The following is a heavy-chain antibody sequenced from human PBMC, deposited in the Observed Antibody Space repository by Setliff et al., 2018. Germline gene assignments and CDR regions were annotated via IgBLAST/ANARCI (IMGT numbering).Heavy chain of an antibody. CDR3: ARVSRTIVGARGFDY. CDR2: IIPIFGTA. V-gene: IGHV1-69*13. Sequence: ASVKVSCKASGGTFSSYGISWVRQAPGQGLEWMGGIIPIFGTANYAQKFQGRVTITADESTSTAYMELSSLRSEDTAVYCCARVSRTIVGARGFDYWGQGTLVTVSS. J-gene: IGHJ4*02. CDR1: GGTFSSYG. D-gene: IGHD1-26*01.